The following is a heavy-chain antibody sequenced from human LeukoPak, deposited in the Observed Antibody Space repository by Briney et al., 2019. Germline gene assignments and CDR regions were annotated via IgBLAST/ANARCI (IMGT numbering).Heavy chain of an antibody. CDR2: IRYDGSNK. D-gene: IGHD1-26*01. CDR1: GFTFSSYG. V-gene: IGHV3-30*02. CDR3: ARDANSGTYLPDY. Sequence: GWSLRLSCAASGFTFSSYGMHWVRQAPGKGLEWVAFIRYDGSNKYYADSVKGRFTISRDNSKNTLYLQMNSLRAEDTALYYCARDANSGTYLPDYWGQGNLVIVSS. J-gene: IGHJ4*02.